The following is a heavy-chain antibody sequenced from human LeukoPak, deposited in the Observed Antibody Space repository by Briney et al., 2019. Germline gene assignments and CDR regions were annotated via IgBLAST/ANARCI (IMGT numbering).Heavy chain of an antibody. J-gene: IGHJ4*02. D-gene: IGHD2-21*02. CDR3: AKNGVYCDVHCPADY. CDR2: MWSDGRAP. V-gene: IGHV3-33*06. Sequence: LGRCLRLSCAASGFTFSNYGMNWVRQAPGKGLEWVAVMWSDGRAPYYADSVKGRFTIYRDNPKNTLYLQMKSLRADDTAVYYCAKNGVYCDVHCPADYWGQGTLVSVS. CDR1: GFTFSNYG.